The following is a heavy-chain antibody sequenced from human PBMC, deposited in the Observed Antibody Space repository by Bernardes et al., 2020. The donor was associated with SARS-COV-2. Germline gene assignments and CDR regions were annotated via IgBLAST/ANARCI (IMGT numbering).Heavy chain of an antibody. CDR3: ARDLLTDYDSSGYYLPDGFEI. Sequence: GGSLRLSCAASGFTFTNHTMNWVRQAPGKGLEWVSSISRSSSYIFYADEVKGRFTISRDNAKNSVYLQMNSLRAEDTAVYRCARDLLTDYDSSGYYLPDGFEIWGQGTIVTVSS. CDR2: ISRSSSYI. D-gene: IGHD3-22*01. V-gene: IGHV3-21*06. J-gene: IGHJ3*02. CDR1: GFTFTNHT.